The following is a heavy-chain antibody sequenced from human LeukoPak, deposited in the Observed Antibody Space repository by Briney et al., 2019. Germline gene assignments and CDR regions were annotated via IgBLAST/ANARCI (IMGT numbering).Heavy chain of an antibody. J-gene: IGHJ4*02. CDR2: ISGSGDGT. D-gene: IGHD6-19*01. CDR3: AKVGFGWYQIDY. Sequence: PGGSLRLSCEASGFLFRSFTMGWVRQAPGKGLEWVSSISGSGDGTHYADTVKGRFTISRDNSMNTMYLQMNSLRVEDTAVYYCAKVGFGWYQIDYWGQGTLVTVSS. CDR1: GFLFRSFT. V-gene: IGHV3-23*01.